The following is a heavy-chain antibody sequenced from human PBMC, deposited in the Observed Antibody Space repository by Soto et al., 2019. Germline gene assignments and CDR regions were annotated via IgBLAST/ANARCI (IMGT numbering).Heavy chain of an antibody. D-gene: IGHD6-13*01. V-gene: IGHV4-31*03. CDR1: HGTVSSDIFY. Sequence: PLSLTCTVSHGTVSSDIFYWTWIRQHPGKGLEWIGYIYYRGNTYCRPSLKSRVSISTDTSQNQFSLRLNSVTAADTAVYYCARSGYGSSDFAPWGKGTLVTVS. CDR2: IYYRGNT. J-gene: IGHJ4*01. CDR3: ARSGYGSSDFAP.